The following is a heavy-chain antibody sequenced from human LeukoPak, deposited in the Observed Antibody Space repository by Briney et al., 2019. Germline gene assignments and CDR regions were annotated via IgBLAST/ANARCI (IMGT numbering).Heavy chain of an antibody. CDR3: VKARGGSGWFLEY. V-gene: IGHV3-23*01. CDR2: FSGSGGST. Sequence: GGSLRLSCAASGFSFSSYAMSWVRQAPGKGLEWVTGFTDSFSGSGGSTQYADSVKGRFTISRDNANSMLYLQMTNLRAEDSAIYYCVKARGGSGWFLEYWGRGTLVTVSS. CDR1: GFSFSSYA. J-gene: IGHJ4*02. D-gene: IGHD6-19*01.